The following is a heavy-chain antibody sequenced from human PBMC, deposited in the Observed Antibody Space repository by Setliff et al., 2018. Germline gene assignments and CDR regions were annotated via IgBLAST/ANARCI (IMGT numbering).Heavy chain of an antibody. CDR1: GFTFSSYS. D-gene: IGHD6-19*01. CDR3: ARLRKAVDGINFPRYMDV. Sequence: ESLRLSCAASGFTFSSYSMNWIRQPPGKGLEWIGEIHHSGSTKYNPSLKSRVTISVDTSKNQFSLRLSSVTAADTAVYYCARLRKAVDGINFPRYMDVWGKGTTVTVSS. J-gene: IGHJ6*04. V-gene: IGHV4-34*01. CDR2: IHHSGST.